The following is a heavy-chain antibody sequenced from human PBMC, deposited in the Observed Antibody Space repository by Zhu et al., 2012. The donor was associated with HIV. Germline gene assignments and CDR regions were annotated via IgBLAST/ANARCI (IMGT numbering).Heavy chain of an antibody. CDR3: AGRTNGHWILGY. V-gene: IGHV4-4*02. D-gene: IGHD1-1*01. CDR2: IYHTGST. J-gene: IGHJ4*01. CDR1: GGSISSSTW. Sequence: QVQLQESGPGLVKPSGTLSLTCAVSGGSISSSTWWTWVRQPPGKGLEWIGEIYHTGSTNYNPSLESRVTISVDKSNNQFSLELTSVTAADTAIYYCAGRTNGHWILGYWGLGTLVTVSS.